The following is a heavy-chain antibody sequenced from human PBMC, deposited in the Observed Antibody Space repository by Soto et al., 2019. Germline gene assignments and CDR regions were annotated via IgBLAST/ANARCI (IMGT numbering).Heavy chain of an antibody. Sequence: GGSLRLSCTASGFIFSNYGMHWVRQAPGKGLEWVAVISYDGDNKYYADSVKGRFTISRDNSKNRLYLQMNSLRAEDTAVYYCAKDIALVRGVIIDVDVWGQGTTVTVSS. CDR3: AKDIALVRGVIIDVDV. J-gene: IGHJ6*02. CDR1: GFIFSNYG. CDR2: ISYDGDNK. V-gene: IGHV3-30*18. D-gene: IGHD3-10*01.